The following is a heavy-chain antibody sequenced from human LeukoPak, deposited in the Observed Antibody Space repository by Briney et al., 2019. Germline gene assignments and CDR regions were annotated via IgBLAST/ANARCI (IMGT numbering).Heavy chain of an antibody. Sequence: GGSLRLSCAASGFTFSDYYMSWIRQAPGKGLEWVACISSSGSTIYYADSVKGRFTISRDNAKNSLHLQVNSLRAEDTAVYYCVRERFHGSGAPKFDFWGQGTLVTVSS. CDR3: VRERFHGSGAPKFDF. CDR2: ISSSGSTI. D-gene: IGHD3-10*01. V-gene: IGHV3-11*04. CDR1: GFTFSDYY. J-gene: IGHJ4*02.